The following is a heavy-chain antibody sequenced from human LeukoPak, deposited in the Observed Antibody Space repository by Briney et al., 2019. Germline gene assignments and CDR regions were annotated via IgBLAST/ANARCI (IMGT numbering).Heavy chain of an antibody. Sequence: GGSLRLSCAASGFTFSSYGMSWVRQAPGKGLEWVSVISGSGDRTYYADSVKGRFTISRDNSKNTLYLQMNSLRAEDTAVYYCARDFTTSWFDPWGQGTLVTVSS. D-gene: IGHD3-3*01. CDR1: GFTFSSYG. CDR2: ISGSGDRT. J-gene: IGHJ5*02. CDR3: ARDFTTSWFDP. V-gene: IGHV3-23*01.